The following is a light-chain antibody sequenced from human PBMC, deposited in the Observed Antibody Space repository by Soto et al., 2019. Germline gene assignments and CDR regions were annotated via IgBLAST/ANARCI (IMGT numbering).Light chain of an antibody. CDR1: QDIRKD. Sequence: AIQMTQSPSSLSASVGDRVTITCRASQDIRKDLAWYQQKPGKAPQILIYGASTLQTGVASRFSGSGSATDFTLTITSMQTEDYPPYYCLQDYNYPFTFGQGTKVDIK. CDR3: LQDYNYPFT. V-gene: IGKV1-6*01. CDR2: GAS. J-gene: IGKJ2*01.